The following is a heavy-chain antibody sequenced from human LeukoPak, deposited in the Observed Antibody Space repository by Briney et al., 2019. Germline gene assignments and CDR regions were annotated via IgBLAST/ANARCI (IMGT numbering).Heavy chain of an antibody. CDR1: GYTFTSYD. J-gene: IGHJ6*03. V-gene: IGHV1-8*01. CDR2: MNPNSGNT. D-gene: IGHD3-22*01. Sequence: GASVKVSCKASGYTFTSYDINWVRQATGQGLEWMGWMNPNSGNTGYAQKFQGRATMTRNTSISTAYMELSSLRSEDTAVYYCARGPRYYYDSSGYPRYYYYYMDVWGKGTTVTISS. CDR3: ARGPRYYYDSSGYPRYYYYYMDV.